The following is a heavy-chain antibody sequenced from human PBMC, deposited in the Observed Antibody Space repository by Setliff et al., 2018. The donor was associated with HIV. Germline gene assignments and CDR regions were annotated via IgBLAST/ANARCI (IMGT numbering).Heavy chain of an antibody. D-gene: IGHD2-15*01. J-gene: IGHJ5*02. Sequence: SVKVSCKASGGTFSYYTFTWVRQAPGQGLEWLGRIVPLLGVPDYAQKFQGRVTFTADRSTSTAYMELSSLRSEDTAVYYCARVRYCSGNYNWLDPWGQGTLVTVSS. CDR3: ARVRYCSGNYNWLDP. CDR1: GGTFSYYT. V-gene: IGHV1-69*02. CDR2: IVPLLGVP.